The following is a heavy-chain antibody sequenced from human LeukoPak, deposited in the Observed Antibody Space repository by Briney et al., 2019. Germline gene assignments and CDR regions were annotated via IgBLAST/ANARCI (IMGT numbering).Heavy chain of an antibody. Sequence: SQTLSLTCTVSGGSISSGGYYWSWIRQHPGKGLEWIGYIYYSRSTYYNPSLKSRVTISVDTSKNQFSLKLSSVTAADTAVYYCARSFCGGDCYIPASWGQGTLVTVSS. CDR3: ARSFCGGDCYIPAS. V-gene: IGHV4-31*03. J-gene: IGHJ4*02. CDR1: GGSISSGGYY. D-gene: IGHD2-21*02. CDR2: IYYSRST.